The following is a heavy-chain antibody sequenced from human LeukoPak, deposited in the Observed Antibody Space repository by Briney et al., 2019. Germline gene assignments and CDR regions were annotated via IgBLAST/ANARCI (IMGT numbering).Heavy chain of an antibody. J-gene: IGHJ5*02. CDR2: INSDGSST. V-gene: IGHV3-74*01. D-gene: IGHD2-2*01. Sequence: PGGSLRLSCAASGFTFSSYWMRWVRQAPGKGLVWVSRINSDGSSTSYADSVKGRFTISRDNAKNTLYLQMNSLRAEDTAVYYCAREGYCSSTSCYPFYWFDPWGQGTLVTVSS. CDR1: GFTFSSYW. CDR3: AREGYCSSTSCYPFYWFDP.